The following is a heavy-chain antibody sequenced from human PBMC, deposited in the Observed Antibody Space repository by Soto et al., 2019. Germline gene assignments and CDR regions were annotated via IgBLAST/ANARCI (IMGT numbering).Heavy chain of an antibody. Sequence: EVQLVESGGGLVQPGGSLRLSCAASGFTFSTYWKNWVRQAPGKGLEWVANIKEDGSEEYYVDSVKGRFTISRDNAKNSLFLDMNSLRGEDTAVYYCARDWGAPGRGSAFGYYYHFGMDVWGQGTTVTVPS. CDR1: GFTFSTYW. D-gene: IGHD3-16*01. CDR3: ARDWGAPGRGSAFGYYYHFGMDV. CDR2: IKEDGSEE. V-gene: IGHV3-7*05. J-gene: IGHJ6*02.